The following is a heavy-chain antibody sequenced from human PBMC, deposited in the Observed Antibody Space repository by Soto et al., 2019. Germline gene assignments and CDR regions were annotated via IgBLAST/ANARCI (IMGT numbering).Heavy chain of an antibody. CDR1: GFTFSSYG. Sequence: HPGGSLRLSCAASGFTFSSYGMQWFRQAPGKGLEWVAVISYDGSNKYYADSVKGRFTISRDNSKNTLYLQMNSLRAEDTAVYYCAKGDSSGYYSYYYYYVMDVWGQGTTVTVSS. CDR2: ISYDGSNK. D-gene: IGHD3-22*01. J-gene: IGHJ6*02. V-gene: IGHV3-30*18. CDR3: AKGDSSGYYSYYYYYVMDV.